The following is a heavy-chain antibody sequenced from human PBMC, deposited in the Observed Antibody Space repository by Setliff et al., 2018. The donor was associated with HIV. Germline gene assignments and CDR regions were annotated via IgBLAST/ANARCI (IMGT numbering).Heavy chain of an antibody. V-gene: IGHV4-61*09. J-gene: IGHJ5*02. CDR3: AREREAWSAYDS. Sequence: PSETLSLTCTVSGASVTNVLYYWSWLRQPAGKGLEWIGHIYTSGNSRYTNYNSSLESRVAISLDTSSNQFSLKLSSVTAADTAVYHCAREREAWSAYDSWGQGTLVTVPS. CDR1: GASVTNVLYY. CDR2: IYTSGNSRYT. D-gene: IGHD3-3*01.